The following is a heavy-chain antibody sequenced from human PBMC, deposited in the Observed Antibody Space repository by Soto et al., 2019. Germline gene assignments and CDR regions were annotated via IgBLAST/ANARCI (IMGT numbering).Heavy chain of an antibody. CDR2: IYYSGST. Sequence: ASETLSLTCTVSGGSISSGGYYWSWIRQHPGKGLEWIGYIYYSGSTYYNPSLKSRVTISVDTSKNQFSLKLSSVTAADTAVYYCARIYSNYVSPLDRSFDYWGQGTLVTVSS. D-gene: IGHD4-4*01. CDR3: ARIYSNYVSPLDRSFDY. CDR1: GGSISSGGYY. V-gene: IGHV4-31*03. J-gene: IGHJ4*02.